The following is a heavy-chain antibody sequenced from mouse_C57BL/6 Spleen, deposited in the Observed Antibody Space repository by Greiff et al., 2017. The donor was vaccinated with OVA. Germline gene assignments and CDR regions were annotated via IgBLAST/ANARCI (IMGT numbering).Heavy chain of an antibody. CDR3: ARDIYYYGSSYENY. D-gene: IGHD1-1*01. CDR1: GYAFSSYW. J-gene: IGHJ2*01. CDR2: IYPGDGDT. V-gene: IGHV1-80*01. Sequence: VQLQQSGAELVKPGASVKISCKASGYAFSSYWMNWVKQRPGKGLEWIGQIYPGDGDTNYNGKFKGKATLTADKSSSTAYMQLSSLTSEDSAVYFCARDIYYYGSSYENYWGQGTTLTVSS.